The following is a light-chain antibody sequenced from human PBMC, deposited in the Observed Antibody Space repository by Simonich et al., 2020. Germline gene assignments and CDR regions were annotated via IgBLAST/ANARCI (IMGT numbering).Light chain of an antibody. J-gene: IGLJ3*02. Sequence: QSALPQPPSASGSPGQSVTISSPGTSRDVGGYNYVSWYQPHPGKAPKHMIYEVSKRPAGVPERFSGSKSGNTTSLTVAGLQAEDEADYYCCSYAGSSTWVFGGGTKLTVL. CDR3: CSYAGSSTWV. CDR2: EVS. CDR1: SRDVGGYNY. V-gene: IGLV2-8*01.